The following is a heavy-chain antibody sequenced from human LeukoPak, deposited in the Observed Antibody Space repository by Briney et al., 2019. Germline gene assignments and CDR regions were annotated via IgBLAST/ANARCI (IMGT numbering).Heavy chain of an antibody. J-gene: IGHJ3*02. Sequence: GGSLRLSCAASGFTVSSNYMSWVRQAPGKGLEWVSVIYSGGSTYYADSVKGRFTISRDNAKNSLYLQMNSLRAEDTAVYYCAREKWELQTFDAFDIWGQGTMVTVSS. CDR2: IYSGGST. V-gene: IGHV3-53*01. D-gene: IGHD1-26*01. CDR3: AREKWELQTFDAFDI. CDR1: GFTVSSNY.